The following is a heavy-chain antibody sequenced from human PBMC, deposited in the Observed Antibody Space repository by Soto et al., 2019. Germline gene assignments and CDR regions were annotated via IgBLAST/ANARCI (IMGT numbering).Heavy chain of an antibody. CDR3: AKDQGSSWYEIDY. CDR1: GFTFSNYA. J-gene: IGHJ4*02. Sequence: EVQLLESGGGLVQPGGSLRLSCAASGFTFSNYAVTLVRQAPGKGLEWVSTISGSGGSTYYADSVKGRFTISRDKSKNTLYLQVNSLRAEDTAVYYCAKDQGSSWYEIDYWGQGTLVTVSS. V-gene: IGHV3-23*01. CDR2: ISGSGGST. D-gene: IGHD6-13*01.